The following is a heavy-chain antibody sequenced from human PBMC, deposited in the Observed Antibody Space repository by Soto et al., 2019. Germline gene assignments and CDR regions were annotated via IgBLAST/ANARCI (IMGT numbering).Heavy chain of an antibody. D-gene: IGHD3-10*01. Sequence: GGSLRLSCAASGFTFSSYAMHWVRQAPGKGLEWVAVISYDGSNKYYADSVKGRFTISRDNSKNTLYLQMNSLRAEDTAVYYCARSVGELLWDSHFDYWGQGTLVTVSS. V-gene: IGHV3-30-3*01. CDR3: ARSVGELLWDSHFDY. J-gene: IGHJ4*02. CDR2: ISYDGSNK. CDR1: GFTFSSYA.